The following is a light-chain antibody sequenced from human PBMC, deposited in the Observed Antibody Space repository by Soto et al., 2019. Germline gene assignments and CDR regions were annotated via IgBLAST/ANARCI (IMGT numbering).Light chain of an antibody. CDR3: QQRSNWPPA. Sequence: EIVLTQSPGTLSLSPGERATLSCRASQSVSSYLAWYQQKPGQAHRLLIYDAYNRATGIQARFSGSGSGTDFTLTIRSLEPEDFAVYYCQQRSNWPPAFGQGTRLEIK. V-gene: IGKV3-11*01. CDR2: DAY. CDR1: QSVSSY. J-gene: IGKJ5*01.